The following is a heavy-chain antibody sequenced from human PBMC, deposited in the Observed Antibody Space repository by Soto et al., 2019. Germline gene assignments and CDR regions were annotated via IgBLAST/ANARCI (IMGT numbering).Heavy chain of an antibody. CDR1: GYTFTGYY. Sequence: ASVKVSCKASGYTFTGYYMHWVRQAPGQGLEWMGWINPNSGGTNYAQKFQGRVTMTRDTYISTAYMELSRLRSDDTAVYYCARDLAPYYDFWSGYSFDYWGQGTLVTVSS. J-gene: IGHJ4*02. D-gene: IGHD3-3*01. CDR3: ARDLAPYYDFWSGYSFDY. V-gene: IGHV1-2*02. CDR2: INPNSGGT.